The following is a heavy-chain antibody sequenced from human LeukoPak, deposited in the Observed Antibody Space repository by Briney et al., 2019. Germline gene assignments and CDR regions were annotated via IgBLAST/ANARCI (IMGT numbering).Heavy chain of an antibody. V-gene: IGHV3-48*04. CDR2: ISTSGDAI. D-gene: IGHD1-26*01. Sequence: GGSLRLSCAASGFTFSDYGMNWVRQAPGKGLEWVSYISTSGDAIYYADSVQGRFTISRDNAKNSLYLQMNSLSAEDTAVYYCATWDRFDPWGQGTLVTVSS. CDR3: ATWDRFDP. J-gene: IGHJ5*02. CDR1: GFTFSDYG.